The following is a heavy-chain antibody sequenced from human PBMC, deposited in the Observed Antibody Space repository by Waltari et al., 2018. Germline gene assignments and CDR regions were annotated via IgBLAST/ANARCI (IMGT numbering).Heavy chain of an antibody. D-gene: IGHD4-17*01. CDR1: GYTFTDYY. CDR3: ARGGGDYGTFDY. V-gene: IGHV1-2*06. Sequence: QVQLVQSGAEVKKPGASVKVSCQASGYTFTDYYMSWVRQAPGQGLEWMGRMNPNPGGASSAQKFQGRVTMTRDTSLSTLYMELSSLKSDDTAVYYCARGGGDYGTFDYWGQGTLVTVSS. CDR2: MNPNPGGA. J-gene: IGHJ4*02.